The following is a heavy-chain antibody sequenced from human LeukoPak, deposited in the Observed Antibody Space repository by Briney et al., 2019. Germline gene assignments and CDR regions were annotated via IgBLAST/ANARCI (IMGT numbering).Heavy chain of an antibody. D-gene: IGHD5-12*01. CDR2: IRYDGSNK. V-gene: IGHV3-30*02. J-gene: IGHJ3*01. CDR3: AKDGDIVATIPLT. Sequence: PGGSLRLSCAASGFTFSSYGMHWVRQAPGKGLEWVAFIRYDGSNKYYADSVKGRFTISRDNSKNTLYLQMNSLRAEDTAVYYCAKDGDIVATIPLTWGQGTMVTVSS. CDR1: GFTFSSYG.